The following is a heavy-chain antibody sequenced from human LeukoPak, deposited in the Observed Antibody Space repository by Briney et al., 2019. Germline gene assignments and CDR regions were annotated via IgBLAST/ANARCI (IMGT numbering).Heavy chain of an antibody. V-gene: IGHV4-59*01. J-gene: IGHJ3*02. CDR3: ARDYYYDSSGYSDAFDI. CDR1: GGSISSYY. Sequence: SETLSLTCTVSGGSISSYYWSWIRQPPGKGLEWIGYIYYNGSTNYNPSLKSRVTISVDTSKNQFSLKLSFVTAADTAVYYCARDYYYDSSGYSDAFDIWGQGTMVTVSS. D-gene: IGHD3-22*01. CDR2: IYYNGST.